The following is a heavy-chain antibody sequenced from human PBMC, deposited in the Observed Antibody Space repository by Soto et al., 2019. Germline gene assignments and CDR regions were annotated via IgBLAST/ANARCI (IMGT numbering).Heavy chain of an antibody. CDR2: ISSSSSTR. CDR1: GCTCSIYS. Sequence: GGSLRLCYAAAGCTCSIYSMNWVRQPLGKGLTWVSYISSSSSTRYYADSVKRRFTISRDNANNSLYLQMNSLCDEDMAVYYCARGYSLRGFDFWGQGTLVTVSS. D-gene: IGHD2-21*01. V-gene: IGHV3-48*02. CDR3: ARGYSLRGFDF. J-gene: IGHJ4*02.